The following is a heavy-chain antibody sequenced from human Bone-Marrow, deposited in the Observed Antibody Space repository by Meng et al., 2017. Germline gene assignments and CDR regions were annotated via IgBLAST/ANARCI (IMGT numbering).Heavy chain of an antibody. D-gene: IGHD6-19*01. J-gene: IGHJ3*02. CDR2: TYYTSKWYN. Sequence: TLSLTCAISGDSVSSNSAACHCIRQSPSRGLECLGRTYYTSKWYNDYAVSVKSRITINPDTSKNQFSLQLNSVTPEDTAVYYCASSGWYLGAFDIWGQGTMVTVSS. V-gene: IGHV6-1*01. CDR1: GDSVSSNSAA. CDR3: ASSGWYLGAFDI.